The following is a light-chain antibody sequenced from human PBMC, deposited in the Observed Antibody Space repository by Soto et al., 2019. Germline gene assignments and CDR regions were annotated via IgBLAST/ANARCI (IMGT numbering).Light chain of an antibody. V-gene: IGKV3-20*01. CDR1: RSVSRNF. Sequence: EIVLTQSPGTLSLSPGERATLSCRASRSVSRNFLAWYHQKPGQAPRLLMQSASSGATGIPDRVSGSGSGTDFNLTISRLEPKDFGVYYCQQYASSPRTFGQGTRLEIK. J-gene: IGKJ5*01. CDR2: SAS. CDR3: QQYASSPRT.